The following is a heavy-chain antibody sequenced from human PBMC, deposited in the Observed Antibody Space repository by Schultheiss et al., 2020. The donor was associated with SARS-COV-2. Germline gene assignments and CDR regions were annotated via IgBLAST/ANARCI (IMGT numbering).Heavy chain of an antibody. Sequence: GSLRLSCAASGFTVSSNYMSWIRQPPGKGLEWIGEINHSGSTNYNPSLKSRVTISVDTSKNQFSLKLSSVTAADTAVYYCARHSAYSYGYSSFDYWGQGTLVTVSS. D-gene: IGHD5-18*01. CDR3: ARHSAYSYGYSSFDY. CDR2: INHSGST. J-gene: IGHJ4*02. V-gene: IGHV4-34*01. CDR1: GFTVSSNY.